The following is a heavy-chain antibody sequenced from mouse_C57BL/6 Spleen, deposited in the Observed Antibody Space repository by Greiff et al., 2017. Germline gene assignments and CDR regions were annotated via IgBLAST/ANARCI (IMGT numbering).Heavy chain of an antibody. V-gene: IGHV1-53*01. D-gene: IGHD1-1*02. CDR1: GYTFTSYW. J-gene: IGHJ2*01. CDR3: ARDYAGAYYFDY. CDR2: INPSNGGT. Sequence: VKLQQPGAELVRPGTSVKLSCKASGYTFTSYWMHWVKQRPGQGLEWIGNINPSNGGTNYNEKFKSKATLTVDKSSSTAYMQLSSLTSEDSAVYYCARDYAGAYYFDYWGQGTTLTVSS.